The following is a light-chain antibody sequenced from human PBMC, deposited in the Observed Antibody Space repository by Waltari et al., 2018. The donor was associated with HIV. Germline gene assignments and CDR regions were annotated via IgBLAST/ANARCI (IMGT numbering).Light chain of an antibody. Sequence: DIVFTQSPDSLAVSLGGRATINCKASQSVLYNSNSKNYLSWYQQRPGQPPKLLIYWASTRESGVPDRFSGSASGTDFTLTISGLQAEDVAVYYCHKYYTTPWAFGQGTKVEIK. CDR2: WAS. V-gene: IGKV4-1*01. J-gene: IGKJ1*01. CDR1: QSVLYNSNSKNY. CDR3: HKYYTTPWA.